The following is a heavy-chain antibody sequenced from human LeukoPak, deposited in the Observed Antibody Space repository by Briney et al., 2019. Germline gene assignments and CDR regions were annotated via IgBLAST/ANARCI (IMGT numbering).Heavy chain of an antibody. D-gene: IGHD3-16*01. Sequence: SETLSLTCVVSGASITSNYWGYIRQPPGKGLEWIGYFSLTGNTDYNPSLKSRVTISTDTSKNQFSLRLSSVTAADTAVYYCARLGRGEAYYFDSWGQGILVTVSS. CDR2: FSLTGNT. J-gene: IGHJ4*02. V-gene: IGHV4-59*01. CDR3: ARLGRGEAYYFDS. CDR1: GASITSNY.